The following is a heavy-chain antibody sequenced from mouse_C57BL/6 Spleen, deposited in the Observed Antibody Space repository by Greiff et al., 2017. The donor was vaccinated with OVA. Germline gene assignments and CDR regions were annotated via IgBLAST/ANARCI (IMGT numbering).Heavy chain of an antibody. D-gene: IGHD1-1*01. CDR3: ARHTYYDYAMDY. V-gene: IGHV5-12*01. CDR2: ISNGGGST. CDR1: GFTFSDYY. Sequence: EVNVVESGGGLVQPGGSLKLSCAASGFTFSDYYMYWVRQTPEKRLEWVAYISNGGGSTYYPDTVKGRFTISRDNAKNTLYLQMSRLKSEDTAMYYCARHTYYDYAMDYWGQGTSVTVSS. J-gene: IGHJ4*01.